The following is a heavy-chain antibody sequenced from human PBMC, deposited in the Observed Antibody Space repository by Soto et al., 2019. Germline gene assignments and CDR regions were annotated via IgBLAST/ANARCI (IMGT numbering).Heavy chain of an antibody. CDR2: ISPFNGNT. CDR3: ARDQSFDRSYYYGIDF. CDR1: GYPFTHYG. Sequence: QVQLVQSGAEVKKPGASVKVSRKSSGYPFTHYGITWIRQAPGQGLEWMGWISPFNGNTNYGQTLQGRVTLTTDTSTSTVYMELRSLRSDDTAVYYCARDQSFDRSYYYGIDFWGQGTTVTVSS. J-gene: IGHJ6*02. D-gene: IGHD3-22*01. V-gene: IGHV1-18*01.